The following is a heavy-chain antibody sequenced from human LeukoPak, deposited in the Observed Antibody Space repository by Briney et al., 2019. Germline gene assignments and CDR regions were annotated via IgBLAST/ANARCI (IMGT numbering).Heavy chain of an antibody. D-gene: IGHD3-3*01. CDR3: ARDRGNRFLEWVFDY. J-gene: IGHJ4*02. V-gene: IGHV3-74*01. CDR2: INSDGSST. CDR1: GFTFSSYW. Sequence: GGSLRLSCAASGFTFSSYWMHWVRQAPGKGLVWVSRINSDGSSTSYADSVKGRFTISRDNAKNTLYLQMNSLRAGDTAVYYCARDRGNRFLEWVFDYWGQGTLVTVSS.